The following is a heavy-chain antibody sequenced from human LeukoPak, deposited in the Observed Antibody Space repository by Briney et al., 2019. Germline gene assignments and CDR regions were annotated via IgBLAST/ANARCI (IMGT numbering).Heavy chain of an antibody. CDR3: ARAGSYDSSGYGY. V-gene: IGHV4-39*07. CDR1: GGSISSSSYY. Sequence: SETLSLTCTVSGGSISSSSYYWGWIRQPPGKGLEWIGSIYYSGSTYYNPSLKSRVTISVDTSKNQFSLKLSSVTAADTAVYYCARAGSYDSSGYGYWGQGTLVTVSS. D-gene: IGHD3-22*01. CDR2: IYYSGST. J-gene: IGHJ4*02.